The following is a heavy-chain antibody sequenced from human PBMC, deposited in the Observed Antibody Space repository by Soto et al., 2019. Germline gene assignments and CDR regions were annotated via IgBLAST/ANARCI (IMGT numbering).Heavy chain of an antibody. J-gene: IGHJ4*02. CDR2: ISYDGSNK. CDR3: ASEYSSGWYVFDY. V-gene: IGHV3-30-3*01. CDR1: GFTFSSYA. Sequence: QVQLVESGGGVVQPGRSLRLSCAASGFTFSSYAMHWVRQAPGKGLEWVAVISYDGSNKYYADSVKGRFTISRDNSKNTLYLQMNSLRAEHTAVYYCASEYSSGWYVFDYWGQGTLVTVSS. D-gene: IGHD6-19*01.